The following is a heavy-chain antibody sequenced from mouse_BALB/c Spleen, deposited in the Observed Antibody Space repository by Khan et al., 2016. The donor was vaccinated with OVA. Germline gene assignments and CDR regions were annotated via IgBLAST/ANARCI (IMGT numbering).Heavy chain of an antibody. CDR1: GFNIKDTY. CDR2: IDPSNGDT. Sequence: VHVKQSGAELVRPGASVKLSCTASGFNIKDTYMHWVKQRPEQGLEWIGRIDPSNGDTKYDPKFQDKATIPTDTSSNTAYLQLSSLTSEDTAVYYCATLYVNPFHYWGQGTLVTVSA. CDR3: ATLYVNPFHY. V-gene: IGHV14-3*02. D-gene: IGHD2-1*01. J-gene: IGHJ3*01.